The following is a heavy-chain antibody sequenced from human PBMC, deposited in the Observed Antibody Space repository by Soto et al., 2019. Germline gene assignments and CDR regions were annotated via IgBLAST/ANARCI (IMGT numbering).Heavy chain of an antibody. CDR1: GFSFNNFG. V-gene: IGHV3-33*01. Sequence: GGSLRLSCVASGFSFNNFGMHWVRQAPGKGLEWVAVIWYDGSNKYYADSVKGRFTISRDNSKNTLYLQMSSLRAEDTAVYFCARDPSHGSGSYLDYWGQGALVTVSS. J-gene: IGHJ4*02. CDR2: IWYDGSNK. CDR3: ARDPSHGSGSYLDY. D-gene: IGHD3-10*01.